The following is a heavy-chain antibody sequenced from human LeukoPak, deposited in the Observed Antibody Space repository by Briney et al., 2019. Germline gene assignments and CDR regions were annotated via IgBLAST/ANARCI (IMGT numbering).Heavy chain of an antibody. D-gene: IGHD6-13*01. V-gene: IGHV7-4-1*02. Sequence: ASVKVSCKASGYTFTSYAMNWVRQAPGQGLEWMGWINTNTGNPTYAQGFTGRFVFSLDTSVSTAYLQISSLKAEDTAVYYCARPSSSWPGDAFDIWGQGTMVTASS. CDR2: INTNTGNP. J-gene: IGHJ3*02. CDR3: ARPSSSWPGDAFDI. CDR1: GYTFTSYA.